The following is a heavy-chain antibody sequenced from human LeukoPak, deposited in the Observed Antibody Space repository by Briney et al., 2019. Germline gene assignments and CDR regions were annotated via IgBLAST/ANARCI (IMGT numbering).Heavy chain of an antibody. CDR1: GFTFSTYY. D-gene: IGHD3-22*01. CDR3: ARGGYYDSSGRNFDY. J-gene: IGHJ4*02. CDR2: IKKDGSGK. V-gene: IGHV3-7*05. Sequence: GGSLRLSCAVSGFTFSTYYMSGVRQGPGKGLEWVAKIKKDGSGKYYVDSVKGRFTISRDNAKSSLFLQMNSLRAEDTAVYYCARGGYYDSSGRNFDYWGQGTLVTVSS.